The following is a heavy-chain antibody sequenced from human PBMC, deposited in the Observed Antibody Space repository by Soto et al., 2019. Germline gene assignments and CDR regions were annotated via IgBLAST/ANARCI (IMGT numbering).Heavy chain of an antibody. J-gene: IGHJ4*02. CDR3: ARHGMGYSSSWYDY. Sequence: LSLTCTVSGGSISRTTYYWGWIRQPPGKGLEWIGSIYYSGSTYYNPSLKSRITISVDASKNQFSLKLSSVTAADTAMYYCARHGMGYSSSWYDYWGQGTLVTVSS. D-gene: IGHD6-13*01. V-gene: IGHV4-39*01. CDR2: IYYSGST. CDR1: GGSISRTTYY.